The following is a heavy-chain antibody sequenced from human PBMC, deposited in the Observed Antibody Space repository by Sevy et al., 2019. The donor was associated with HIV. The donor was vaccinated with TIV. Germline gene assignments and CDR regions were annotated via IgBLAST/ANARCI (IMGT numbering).Heavy chain of an antibody. D-gene: IGHD2-21*01. V-gene: IGHV3-15*01. J-gene: IGHJ4*02. CDR2: IKSKTDGGTT. CDR1: GFIFSNVW. CDR3: TTGGSILQH. Sequence: GVSLRLSCAASGFIFSNVWMSWVRQAPGKGLEWVGHIKSKTDGGTTDYAAPVKGRFTISRDDSKNTLFLQMTSLKTEDTAVYYCTTGGSILQHWGQGILLTVSS.